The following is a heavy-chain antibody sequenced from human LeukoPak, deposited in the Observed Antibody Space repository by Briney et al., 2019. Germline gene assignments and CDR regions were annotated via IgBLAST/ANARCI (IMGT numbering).Heavy chain of an antibody. CDR1: GGSISSYY. CDR3: ARSYNYYGSGSFLY. Sequence: PSETLSLTCTVSGGSISSYYWSWIRQPPGKGLKWIGYIYYSGSTNYNPSLKSRVTISVDTSKNQFSLKLSSVTAADTAVYYCARSYNYYGSGSFLYWGQGTLVTVSS. J-gene: IGHJ4*02. CDR2: IYYSGST. D-gene: IGHD3-10*01. V-gene: IGHV4-59*01.